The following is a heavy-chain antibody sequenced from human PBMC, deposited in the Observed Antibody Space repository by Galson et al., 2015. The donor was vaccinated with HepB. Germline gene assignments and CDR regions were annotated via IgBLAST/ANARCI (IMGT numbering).Heavy chain of an antibody. CDR1: GFAFSSYG. D-gene: IGHD2-21*02. Sequence: SLRLSCAASGFAFSSYGMHWVRQAPGKGLEWVAVISYDGSNKYYADSVKGRFTISRDNSKNTLYLQMNSLRAEDTAVYYCAKLYCGGDCPNFDYWGQGTLVTVSS. CDR2: ISYDGSNK. CDR3: AKLYCGGDCPNFDY. J-gene: IGHJ4*02. V-gene: IGHV3-30*18.